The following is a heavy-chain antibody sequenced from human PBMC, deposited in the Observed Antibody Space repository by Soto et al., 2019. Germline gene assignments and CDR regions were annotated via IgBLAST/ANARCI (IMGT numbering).Heavy chain of an antibody. CDR1: GFTFSSYA. CDR3: ASIVFLDL. CDR2: ISYDGSNK. J-gene: IGHJ2*01. Sequence: QVQLVEAGGGVVQPGRSLRLSCAASGFTFSSYAMHWVRQAPGKGLEWVAVISYDGSNKYYADSMKPRFTISRDNSKNTLYLQMISRRAEDTAVYSCASIVFLDLWGRGTLVTVSS. V-gene: IGHV3-30-3*01. D-gene: IGHD2-21*01.